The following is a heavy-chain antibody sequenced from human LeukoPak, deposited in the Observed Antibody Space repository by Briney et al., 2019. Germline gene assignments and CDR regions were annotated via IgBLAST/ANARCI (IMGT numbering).Heavy chain of an antibody. CDR3: ARDMGSGSFPRGDY. D-gene: IGHD3-10*01. Sequence: PGRSLRLSCAASGFTFRSYGMHWVRQAPGKGLEWVAVIWFDGSNTYYADSVKGRFTISRDNSKNTVYLQMNSLRAEDTAVYYCARDMGSGSFPRGDYWGQGILVTVSS. V-gene: IGHV3-33*01. CDR1: GFTFRSYG. CDR2: IWFDGSNT. J-gene: IGHJ4*02.